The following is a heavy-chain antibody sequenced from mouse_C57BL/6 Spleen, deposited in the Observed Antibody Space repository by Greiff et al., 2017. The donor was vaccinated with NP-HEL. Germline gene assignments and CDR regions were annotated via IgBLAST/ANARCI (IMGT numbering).Heavy chain of an antibody. CDR1: GYTFTSYW. CDR3: ASHGSSSYYAMDY. J-gene: IGHJ4*01. D-gene: IGHD1-1*01. CDR2: INPSSGYT. Sequence: QVQLQQSGAELAKPGASVKLSCKASGYTFTSYWMHWVKQRPGQGLEWIGYINPSSGYTKYNQKFKDKATLTADKSSSTAYMQLSSLTYEDSAVYYCASHGSSSYYAMDYWGQGTSVTVSS. V-gene: IGHV1-7*01.